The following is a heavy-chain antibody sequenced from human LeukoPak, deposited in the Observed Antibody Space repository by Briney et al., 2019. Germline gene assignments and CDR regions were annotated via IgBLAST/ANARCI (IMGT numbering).Heavy chain of an antibody. CDR3: AREIPGGLYYYYYYMDV. V-gene: IGHV3-23*01. CDR1: GFTFSSYA. J-gene: IGHJ6*03. CDR2: ISGSGGST. D-gene: IGHD1-26*01. Sequence: PGGSLRLSCAASGFTFSSYAMSWVRQAPGKGLEWVSAISGSGGSTYYADSVKGRFTISRDNSKNSLYLQMNSLRAEDTAVYYCAREIPGGLYYYYYYMDVWGKGTTVTVSS.